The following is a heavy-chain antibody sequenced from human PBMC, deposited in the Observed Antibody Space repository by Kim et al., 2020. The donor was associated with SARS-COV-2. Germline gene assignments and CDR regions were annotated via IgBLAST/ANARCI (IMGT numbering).Heavy chain of an antibody. CDR3: ARVAVVVPAAIDYYYGMDV. V-gene: IGHV4-31*03. CDR2: IYYSGST. Sequence: SETLSLTCTVSGGSISSGGYYWSWIRQHPGKGLEWIGYIYYSGSTYYNPSLKSRVTISVDTSKNQFSLKLSSVTAADTAVYYCARVAVVVPAAIDYYYGMDVWGQGTTVTVSS. CDR1: GGSISSGGYY. J-gene: IGHJ6*02. D-gene: IGHD2-2*01.